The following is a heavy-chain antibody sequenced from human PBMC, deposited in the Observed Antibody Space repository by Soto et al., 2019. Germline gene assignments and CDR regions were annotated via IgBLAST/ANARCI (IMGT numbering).Heavy chain of an antibody. D-gene: IGHD6-19*01. J-gene: IGHJ4*02. CDR2: ISNDGSKR. V-gene: IGHV3-30-3*01. Sequence: GGSLRLSCATSGFSFSTYAIHWVRQAPGKGLDWVAVISNDGSKRYYAQSVKGRFTISRDNSNNTVDLQMNSLRAEDTALYYCGRSIAVVRLDYWGPGSLVTVSS. CDR1: GFSFSTYA. CDR3: GRSIAVVRLDY.